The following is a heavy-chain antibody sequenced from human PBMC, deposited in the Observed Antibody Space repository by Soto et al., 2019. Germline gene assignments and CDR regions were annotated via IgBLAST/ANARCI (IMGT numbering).Heavy chain of an antibody. V-gene: IGHV1-69*06. CDR1: GGTFSSYA. CDR3: ARAPPGYDFWSGSNWFDP. J-gene: IGHJ5*02. D-gene: IGHD3-3*01. Sequence: QVQLVQSGAEVKKPGSSVKVSCKASGGTFSSYAISWVRQAPGQGLEWMGGIIPIFGTANYAQKFQGRVTITAYKSTSTAYMELSSLRSEDTAVYYCARAPPGYDFWSGSNWFDPWGQGTLVTVSS. CDR2: IIPIFGTA.